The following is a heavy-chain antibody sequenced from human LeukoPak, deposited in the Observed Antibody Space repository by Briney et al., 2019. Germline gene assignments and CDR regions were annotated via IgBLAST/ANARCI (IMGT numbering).Heavy chain of an antibody. Sequence: PSETLSLTCTVSGGSISSGDYYWSWIRQPPGKGLEWIGYIYYSGSTYYNPSLKSRVTISVDTSKNQFSLKLSSVTAADTAVYYCARVKDFWSGYQSNWFDPWGQGTLVTVSS. V-gene: IGHV4-30-4*02. D-gene: IGHD3-3*01. CDR2: IYYSGST. J-gene: IGHJ5*02. CDR3: ARVKDFWSGYQSNWFDP. CDR1: GGSISSGDYY.